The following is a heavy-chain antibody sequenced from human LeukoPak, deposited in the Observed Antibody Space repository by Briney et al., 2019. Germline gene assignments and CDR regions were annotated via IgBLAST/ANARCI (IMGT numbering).Heavy chain of an antibody. V-gene: IGHV4-31*03. CDR1: GGSISSGGYY. CDR2: IYYSGST. D-gene: IGHD1-7*01. J-gene: IGHJ4*02. CDR3: ARRPIRPDNWSYDYRSGFDY. Sequence: SQTLSLTCTVSGGSISSGGYYWSWIRQHPGKGLEWIGYIYYSGSTYYNPSLKSRVTISVDTSKNQFSLKLSSVTAADTAVYYCARRPIRPDNWSYDYRSGFDYWGQGTLVTVSS.